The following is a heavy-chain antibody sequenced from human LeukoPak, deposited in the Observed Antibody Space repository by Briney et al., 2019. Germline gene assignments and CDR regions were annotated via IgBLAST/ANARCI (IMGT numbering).Heavy chain of an antibody. V-gene: IGHV4-59*01. J-gene: IGHJ3*02. Sequence: SETLSLTCTVSGGSMMTYYWSWIRQPPGKGLEWIGYTSHSGSTTYSPSLQSRVSISVDTSKNQFYLKLNSVTAADTAVFYCARANDFGGTNDAFDIWGQGTMVTVSS. D-gene: IGHD4-23*01. CDR1: GGSMMTYY. CDR3: ARANDFGGTNDAFDI. CDR2: TSHSGST.